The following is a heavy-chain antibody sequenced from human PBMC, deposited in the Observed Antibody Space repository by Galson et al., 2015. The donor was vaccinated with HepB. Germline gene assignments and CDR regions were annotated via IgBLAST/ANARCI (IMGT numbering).Heavy chain of an antibody. J-gene: IGHJ5*02. Sequence: SLRLSCAASGFTVSNNYMSWVRQAPGKGLEWVSLIYSGGTTLYADAVKGRFTISRDSSMNTLYLQMNSLRADDTAVYYCGRGVGPWGQGTLVTVS. CDR3: GRGVGP. V-gene: IGHV3-53*01. CDR1: GFTVSNNY. CDR2: IYSGGTT.